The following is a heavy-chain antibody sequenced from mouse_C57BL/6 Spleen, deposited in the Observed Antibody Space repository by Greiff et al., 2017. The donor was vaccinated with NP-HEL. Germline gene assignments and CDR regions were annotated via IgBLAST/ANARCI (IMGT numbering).Heavy chain of an antibody. Sequence: DVMLVESGGDLVKPGGSLKLSCAASGFTFSSYGMSWVRQTPDKRLEWVATISSGGSYTYYPDSVKGRFTISRDNAKNTLYLQMSSLKSEDTAMYYCARQRDYYGSSVYFDYWGQGTTLTVSS. D-gene: IGHD1-1*01. CDR2: ISSGGSYT. J-gene: IGHJ2*01. V-gene: IGHV5-6*02. CDR3: ARQRDYYGSSVYFDY. CDR1: GFTFSSYG.